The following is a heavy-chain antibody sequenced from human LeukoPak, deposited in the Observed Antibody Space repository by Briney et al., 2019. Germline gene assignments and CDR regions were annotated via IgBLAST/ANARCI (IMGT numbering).Heavy chain of an antibody. CDR2: IYYSGST. CDR1: GGSISSYY. D-gene: IGHD3-10*01. Sequence: SETLSLTCTVSGGSISSYYWSWIRQPPGKGLEWIGYIYYSGSTNYNPSLKSRATISVDTSKNQFSLKLSSVTAADTAVYYCARAGITMVRGVIIPYYYYYMDVWGKGTTVTVSS. J-gene: IGHJ6*03. CDR3: ARAGITMVRGVIIPYYYYYMDV. V-gene: IGHV4-59*01.